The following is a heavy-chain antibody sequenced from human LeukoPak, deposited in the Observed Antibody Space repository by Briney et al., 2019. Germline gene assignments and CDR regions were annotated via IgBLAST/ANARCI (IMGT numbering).Heavy chain of an antibody. CDR1: GYTFTSYD. Sequence: ASVKVSCKASGYTFTSYDINWVRQATGQGLEWMGWMNPNSGNTGYAQKFQGRVTMTRNTSISTAYMELSSLRSEDTAVYYCARATTEYSSSSGGYYFDYWGQGTLVTVSS. V-gene: IGHV1-8*01. CDR2: MNPNSGNT. CDR3: ARATTEYSSSSGGYYFDY. D-gene: IGHD6-6*01. J-gene: IGHJ4*02.